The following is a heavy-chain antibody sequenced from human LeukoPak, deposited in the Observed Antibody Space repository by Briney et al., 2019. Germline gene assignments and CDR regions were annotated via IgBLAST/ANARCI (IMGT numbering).Heavy chain of an antibody. V-gene: IGHV3-23*01. CDR1: GFTFSNFA. Sequence: GGSLRLSCAASGFTFSNFAMTWVRQAPGKGLEWVSSISSSAGSKYYADSVKGRFTISRDNSRNTLFLQMDGLRAEDTAMYYCAKARVARAYYSSRGYYSFNYWGQGTLVTVSS. J-gene: IGHJ4*02. CDR3: AKARVARAYYSSRGYYSFNY. D-gene: IGHD2-2*01. CDR2: ISSSAGSK.